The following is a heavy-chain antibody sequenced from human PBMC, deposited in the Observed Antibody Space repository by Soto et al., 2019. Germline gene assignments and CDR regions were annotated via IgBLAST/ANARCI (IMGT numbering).Heavy chain of an antibody. CDR2: IYSGGST. J-gene: IGHJ6*02. D-gene: IGHD1-26*01. CDR1: GFTVSSNY. Sequence: RAGGSLRLSCAASGFTVSSNYMSWVRQAPGKGLEWVSVIYSGGSTYYADSVKGRFTISRDNSKNTLYLQMNSLRAEDTAVYYCAREPPGIGASYYGMDVWGQGTTVTVSS. V-gene: IGHV3-66*01. CDR3: AREPPGIGASYYGMDV.